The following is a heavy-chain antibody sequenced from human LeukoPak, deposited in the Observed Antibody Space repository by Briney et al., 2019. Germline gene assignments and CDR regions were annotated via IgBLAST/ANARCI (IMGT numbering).Heavy chain of an antibody. V-gene: IGHV3-21*01. J-gene: IGHJ4*02. CDR2: ISSSSSYI. D-gene: IGHD6-13*01. CDR3: ARELDSSSWYPPFDY. Sequence: TGGSLRLSCAPSGFTFSSYSMNWVRQAPGKGLEWVSSISSSSSYIYYADSVKGRFTISRDNAKNSLYLQMNSLRAEDTAVYYCARELDSSSWYPPFDYWGQGTLVTVSS. CDR1: GFTFSSYS.